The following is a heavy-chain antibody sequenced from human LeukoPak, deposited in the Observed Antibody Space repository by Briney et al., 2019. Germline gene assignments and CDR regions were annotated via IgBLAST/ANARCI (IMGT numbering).Heavy chain of an antibody. CDR1: GYTITDYY. CDR3: ARGAWELSDRADAFDI. V-gene: IGHV1-8*03. D-gene: IGHD1-26*01. CDR2: INPNSGGT. J-gene: IGHJ3*02. Sequence: GASVKVSCKASGYTITDYYIHWVRQAPGQGREWMGSINPNSGGTNYAQKFQGRVTITRNTSISTAYMELSSLRSEDTAVYYCARGAWELSDRADAFDIWGQGTMVTVSS.